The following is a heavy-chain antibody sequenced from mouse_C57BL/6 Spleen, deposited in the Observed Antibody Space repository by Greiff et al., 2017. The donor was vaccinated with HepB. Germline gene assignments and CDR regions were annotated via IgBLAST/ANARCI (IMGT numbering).Heavy chain of an antibody. D-gene: IGHD2-1*01. CDR1: GYTFTSYW. J-gene: IGHJ1*03. Sequence: QVQLQQPGAELVKPGASVKMSCKASGYTFTSYWITWVKQRPGQGLEWIGDIYPGSGSTNYNEKFKSKATLTVDTSSSTAYMQLSSLTSEDSAVYYCVKRGNSDWYFDVWGTGTTVTVSS. V-gene: IGHV1-55*01. CDR3: VKRGNSDWYFDV. CDR2: IYPGSGST.